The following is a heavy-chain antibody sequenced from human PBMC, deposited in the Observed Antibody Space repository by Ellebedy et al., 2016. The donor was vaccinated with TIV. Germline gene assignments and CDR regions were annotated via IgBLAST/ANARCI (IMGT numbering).Heavy chain of an antibody. J-gene: IGHJ4*02. Sequence: GESLKISCAASGFTFSSYSMNWVRQAPGKGLEWVAIIWYDGSNKYYADSVRGRFTIPRDNSKKTLYLQMNSLRADDTAVYYCARASTPSYGCFDKWGQGTLVTVSS. CDR2: IWYDGSNK. V-gene: IGHV3-33*08. D-gene: IGHD5-18*01. CDR1: GFTFSSYS. CDR3: ARASTPSYGCFDK.